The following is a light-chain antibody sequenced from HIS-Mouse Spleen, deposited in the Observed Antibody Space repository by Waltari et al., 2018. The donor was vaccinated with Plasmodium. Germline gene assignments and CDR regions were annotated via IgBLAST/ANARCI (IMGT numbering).Light chain of an antibody. CDR1: SSDVGGYKY. Sequence: QSVLTQPPSASGTPGQRVTISCSGTSSDVGGYKYVSWYQQHPGKAPKLMIYEVSKRPSGVPDRFSGSKSGNTASLTVSGLQAEDEADYYCSSYAGSNNLVFGGGTKLTVL. V-gene: IGLV2-8*01. CDR3: SSYAGSNNLV. J-gene: IGLJ2*01. CDR2: EVS.